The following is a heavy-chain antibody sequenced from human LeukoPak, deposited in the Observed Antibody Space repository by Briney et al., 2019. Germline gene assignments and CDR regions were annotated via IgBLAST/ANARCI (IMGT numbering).Heavy chain of an antibody. V-gene: IGHV3-21*01. CDR2: ISRTSSFI. Sequence: GGSLRLSCAASGFTFSSYSMSWVRQAPGKGLEWVSSISRTSSFIYYADSVKGRFTISRDNAKNSLSLQMNSLRADDAAVYYCARASSKQLAGYLPDGFDIWGQGTMVTVSS. CDR1: GFTFSSYS. J-gene: IGHJ3*02. D-gene: IGHD3-9*01. CDR3: ARASSKQLAGYLPDGFDI.